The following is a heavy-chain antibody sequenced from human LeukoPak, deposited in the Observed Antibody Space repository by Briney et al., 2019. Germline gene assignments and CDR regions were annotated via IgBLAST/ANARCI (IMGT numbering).Heavy chain of an antibody. V-gene: IGHV5-51*01. J-gene: IGHJ4*02. CDR3: ARRDCGGDCYSRGGFDY. D-gene: IGHD2-21*02. CDR1: GYIFTNYW. CDR2: IYPGDSDT. Sequence: GESLNISCECSGYIFTNYWIGWVRQMPGKGLEWMGVIYPGDSDTRYSPSFQGQVTISADKSINTTYLQWSSLKASDTAMYYCARRDCGGDCYSRGGFDYWGQGSLVTVSS.